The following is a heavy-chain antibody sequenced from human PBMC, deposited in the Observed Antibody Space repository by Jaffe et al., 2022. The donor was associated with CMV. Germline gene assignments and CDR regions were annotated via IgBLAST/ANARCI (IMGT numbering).Heavy chain of an antibody. CDR3: ARETGVYYDFWSGYYTGAYYYYGMDV. D-gene: IGHD3-3*01. CDR2: IWYDGSNK. CDR1: GFTFSSYG. J-gene: IGHJ6*02. Sequence: QVQLVESGGGVVQPGRSLRLSCAASGFTFSSYGMHWVRQAPGKGLEWVAVIWYDGSNKYYADSVKGRFTISRDNSKNTLYLQMNSLRAEDTAVYYCARETGVYYDFWSGYYTGAYYYYGMDVWGQGTTVTVSS. V-gene: IGHV3-33*01.